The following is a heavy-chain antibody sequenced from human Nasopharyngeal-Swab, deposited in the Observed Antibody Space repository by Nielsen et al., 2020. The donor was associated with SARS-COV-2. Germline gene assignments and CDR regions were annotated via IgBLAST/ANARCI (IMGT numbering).Heavy chain of an antibody. CDR3: ARDESGDYLGLPFDH. J-gene: IGHJ4*02. CDR1: GASISSRNNY. V-gene: IGHV4-39*07. CDR2: IFSSGST. D-gene: IGHD4-17*01. Sequence: SETLSLTLVVSGASISSRNNYWGWIRQSPGKGLEWIGTIFSSGSTYNPSLKSRVTMSVDTSKNQFSLKLTSVTAADTAVYYCARDESGDYLGLPFDHWGRGTLVTVSS.